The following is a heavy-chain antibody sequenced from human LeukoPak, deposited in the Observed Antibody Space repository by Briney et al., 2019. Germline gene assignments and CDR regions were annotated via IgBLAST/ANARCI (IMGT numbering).Heavy chain of an antibody. CDR2: IYYSGST. CDR1: GGSISSYY. D-gene: IGHD6-13*01. CDR3: ARHEEQQLAY. V-gene: IGHV4-59*08. J-gene: IGHJ4*02. Sequence: PSETLSLTCTVSGGSISSYYWSWIRQPPGKGLEWIGYIYYSGSTNYNPSLKSRVTISVDTSKNQFSLKLSSVTAADTAVYYCARHEEQQLAYWGQGTLVTVSS.